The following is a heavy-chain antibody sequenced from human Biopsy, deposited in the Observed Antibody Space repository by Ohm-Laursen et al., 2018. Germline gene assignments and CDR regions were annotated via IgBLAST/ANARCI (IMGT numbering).Heavy chain of an antibody. CDR2: IIPRLVKT. CDR1: GGTFTDYA. J-gene: IGHJ1*01. V-gene: IGHV1-69*04. D-gene: IGHD3-9*01. CDR3: ATKLTGYFHH. Sequence: SSVKVSCKTAGGTFTDYAFTWVRQAPGQGLEWMGRIIPRLVKTLYSQKFQDRVTVAADTSTSTATMELRSLRSDDTAVYYCATKLTGYFHHWGQGTLVIVSS.